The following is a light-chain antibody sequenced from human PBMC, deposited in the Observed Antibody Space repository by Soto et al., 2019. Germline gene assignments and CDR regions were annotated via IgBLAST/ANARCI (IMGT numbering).Light chain of an antibody. Sequence: EIVMTQSPATLAGSPGETVTLSCRASQSLSGNLAWYQQKPGQAPRLLIFRASTRATGVPARFGGRGSVTEFTLTISGLQSEDFAVYYCQQYSKWPPWTFGPGTKVEIK. CDR3: QQYSKWPPWT. CDR1: QSLSGN. V-gene: IGKV3-15*01. J-gene: IGKJ1*01. CDR2: RAS.